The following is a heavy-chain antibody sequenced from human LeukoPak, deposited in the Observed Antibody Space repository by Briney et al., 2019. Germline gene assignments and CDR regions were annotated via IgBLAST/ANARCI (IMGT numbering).Heavy chain of an antibody. Sequence: GGSLRLSCAASGFTFSSCALSWVRQAPGKGLEWVSTVSVNGGTTYYADSVKGRFTISRDNSKDTLYLQMNSLRAEDTAVYFCAKELHGSGNYAFDYWGQGTLVTVSS. J-gene: IGHJ4*02. V-gene: IGHV3-23*01. CDR2: VSVNGGTT. D-gene: IGHD3-10*01. CDR1: GFTFSSCA. CDR3: AKELHGSGNYAFDY.